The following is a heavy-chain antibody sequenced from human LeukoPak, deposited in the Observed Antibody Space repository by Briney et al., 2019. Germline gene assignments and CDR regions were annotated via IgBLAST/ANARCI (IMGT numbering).Heavy chain of an antibody. V-gene: IGHV4-39*01. D-gene: IGHD4-17*01. Sequence: SETLSLTCTVSGGSISSSNYYWGWLRQPPGKGLEWFGSIYYSGNTYYNPSLKSRVTISVDTSKNQFSLKLRSVTAADTAMYYCARLSGDYALYYWGQGTLVTVSS. CDR1: GGSISSSNYY. J-gene: IGHJ4*02. CDR3: ARLSGDYALYY. CDR2: IYYSGNT.